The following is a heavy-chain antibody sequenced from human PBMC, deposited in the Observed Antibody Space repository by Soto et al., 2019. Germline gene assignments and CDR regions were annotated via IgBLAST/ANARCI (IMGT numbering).Heavy chain of an antibody. CDR3: ERCSGWYGQCYFDC. V-gene: IGHV3-53*02. D-gene: IGHD6-13*01. CDR1: GFIVSASY. Sequence: DVQLVETGGGLIQPGGSLRLSCAATGFIVSASYMSWVRQAPGKGLEWVSVIYSDGRTYYAESVKGRFTISRDNSKNTLYLQMNSLSAEDTAVYYCERCSGWYGQCYFDCWGQGTLVTVSS. CDR2: IYSDGRT. J-gene: IGHJ4*02.